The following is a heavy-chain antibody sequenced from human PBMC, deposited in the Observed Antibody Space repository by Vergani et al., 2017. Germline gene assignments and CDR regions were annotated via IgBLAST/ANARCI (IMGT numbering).Heavy chain of an antibody. J-gene: IGHJ4*02. CDR3: AKDGSPRGWEGEDY. CDR2: IIPILGIA. CDR1: GGTFSSYT. D-gene: IGHD3-16*01. V-gene: IGHV1-69*08. Sequence: QVQLVQSGAEVKKPGSSVKVSCKASGGTFSSYTISWVRQAPGQGLEWMGRIIPILGIANYAQKFQGRVTITADKSTSTAYMELSSLRSEDTAVYYCAKDGSPRGWEGEDYWGQGTLVTVSS.